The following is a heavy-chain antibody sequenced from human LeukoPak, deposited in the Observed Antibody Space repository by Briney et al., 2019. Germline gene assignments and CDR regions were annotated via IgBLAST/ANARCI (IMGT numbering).Heavy chain of an antibody. CDR2: IIPIFGTA. CDR3: AREYYYDSSGYYYYFDY. Sequence: SVKVSCKASGGTFSSYAISWVRQAPGQGLEWMGGIIPIFGTANYAQKFQGRVTITADESTSTAYMELSSLRSEDTAVYYCAREYYYDSSGYYYYFDYWGQGTLVTVSS. V-gene: IGHV1-69*13. J-gene: IGHJ4*02. CDR1: GGTFSSYA. D-gene: IGHD3-22*01.